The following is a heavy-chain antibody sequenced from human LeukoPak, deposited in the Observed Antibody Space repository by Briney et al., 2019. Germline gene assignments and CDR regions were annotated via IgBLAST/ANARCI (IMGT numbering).Heavy chain of an antibody. CDR1: GGSISSGSYY. Sequence: SETLSLTCTVFGGSISSGSYYWSWIRQPAGKGLEWIGRIYTSGSTNYNPSLKSRVTISVDTSKNQFSLKLSSVTAADTAVYYCARGGKYSGSYWPFDIWGQGTMVTVSS. V-gene: IGHV4-61*02. D-gene: IGHD1-26*01. CDR3: ARGGKYSGSYWPFDI. CDR2: IYTSGST. J-gene: IGHJ3*02.